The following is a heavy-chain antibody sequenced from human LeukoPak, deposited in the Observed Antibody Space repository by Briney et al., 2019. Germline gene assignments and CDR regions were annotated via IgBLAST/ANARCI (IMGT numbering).Heavy chain of an antibody. CDR3: ARGYQLLWGGWFDP. CDR1: GGSFSGYY. V-gene: IGHV4-34*01. Sequence: SETLSPTCAVYGGSFSGYYWSWIRQPPGKGLEWIGEINHSGTTNYNPSLKSRVTISVDTSKNQFSLKLNSVTAADTAVYYCARGYQLLWGGWFDPWGQGTLVTVSS. D-gene: IGHD2-2*01. J-gene: IGHJ5*02. CDR2: INHSGTT.